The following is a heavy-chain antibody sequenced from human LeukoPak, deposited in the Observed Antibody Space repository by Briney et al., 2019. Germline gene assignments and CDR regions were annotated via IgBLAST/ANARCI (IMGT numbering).Heavy chain of an antibody. CDR1: GFTFSSYA. D-gene: IGHD3-10*01. J-gene: IGHJ4*02. CDR2: ISGSGGST. Sequence: GGSLRLSCAASGFTFSSYAMTWVRQAPGKGLEWVSTISGSGGSTYYADSVKGRFTISRDNSKNTLYLQMNSLRAEDTAVYYCAKGPRYYGSGSYYQDYWGQGTLVTVSS. V-gene: IGHV3-23*01. CDR3: AKGPRYYGSGSYYQDY.